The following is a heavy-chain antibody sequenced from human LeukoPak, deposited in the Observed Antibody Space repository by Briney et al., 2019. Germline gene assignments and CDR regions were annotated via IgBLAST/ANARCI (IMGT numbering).Heavy chain of an antibody. CDR3: ARDGYGSGSYYNVYYYYMDV. CDR1: GGSISSGSYY. V-gene: IGHV4-61*02. D-gene: IGHD3-10*01. CDR2: IYTSGST. Sequence: SETLSLTCTVSGGSISSGSYYWSWIRQPAGKGLEWIGRIYTSGSTNYNPSLKSRVTISVDTSKNQFSLKLSSVTAADTAVYYCARDGYGSGSYYNVYYYYMDVWGKGTTVTISS. J-gene: IGHJ6*03.